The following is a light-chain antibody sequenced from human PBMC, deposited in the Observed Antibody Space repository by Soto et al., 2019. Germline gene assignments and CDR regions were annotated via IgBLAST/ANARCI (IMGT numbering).Light chain of an antibody. CDR1: TTDVGSYNL. CDR3: TSYSRYRVLV. CDR2: EGS. Sequence: QAVVAQPASVCGSPAPSMTISCTETTTDVGSYNLVSWYQQHPGKVPKVMIYEGSKRPSGVSNRFSGSNSGNTASLTISGLQAEDEADYYCTSYSRYRVLVFGGGTKVTVL. V-gene: IGLV2-14*02. J-gene: IGLJ3*02.